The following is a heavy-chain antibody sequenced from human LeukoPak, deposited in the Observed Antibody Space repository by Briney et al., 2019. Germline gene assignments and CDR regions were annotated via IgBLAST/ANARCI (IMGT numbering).Heavy chain of an antibody. Sequence: SETLSLTCAVYGGSFSGYYWSWIRQPPGKGLEWIGEINLSGSTNYNPSLKSRVTISVDTSKNQFSLKLSSVTAADTAVYYCARVVNYYDSSGYYGWYFDLWGRGTLVTVSS. CDR3: ARVVNYYDSSGYYGWYFDL. CDR2: INLSGST. D-gene: IGHD3-22*01. V-gene: IGHV4-34*01. J-gene: IGHJ2*01. CDR1: GGSFSGYY.